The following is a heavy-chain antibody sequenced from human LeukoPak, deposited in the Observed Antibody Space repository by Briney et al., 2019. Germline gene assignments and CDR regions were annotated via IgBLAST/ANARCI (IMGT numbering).Heavy chain of an antibody. V-gene: IGHV3-21*01. CDR2: ISSSSSYI. D-gene: IGHD6-19*01. Sequence: PGGSLRLSCAASGFTLSSYSMNWVRQAPGKGLEWVSSISSSSSYIYYAESVEGRFTISRDNAKNSLYLQMNSLRAEDTAVYYCASAPGGWYFGYWGQGTLVTVSS. CDR1: GFTLSSYS. CDR3: ASAPGGWYFGY. J-gene: IGHJ4*02.